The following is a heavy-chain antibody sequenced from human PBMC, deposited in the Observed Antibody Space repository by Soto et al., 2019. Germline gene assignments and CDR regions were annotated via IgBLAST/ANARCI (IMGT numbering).Heavy chain of an antibody. D-gene: IGHD2-15*01. V-gene: IGHV1-69*01. CDR1: GGTFSSFA. CDR2: IIPIFVTT. Sequence: QVQVVQSGAEVKKPGSSVKVSCKASGGTFSSFAINWVRQAPGQGLEWMGGIIPIFVTTNYAQKFQGRVTITADESTSTAYMELSSLRSEDTDVYYCAIGLSYCSGGSCHVAYDVCGQGTLVTVSS. J-gene: IGHJ3*01. CDR3: AIGLSYCSGGSCHVAYDV.